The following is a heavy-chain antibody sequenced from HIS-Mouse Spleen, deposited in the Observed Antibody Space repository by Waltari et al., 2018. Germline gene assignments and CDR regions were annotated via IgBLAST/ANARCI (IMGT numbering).Heavy chain of an antibody. J-gene: IGHJ4*02. V-gene: IGHV3-30*18. CDR2: KAYDGSNK. CDR3: AKDKHHAFDY. CDR1: GFTFSSYG. Sequence: QVQLVESGGGVVQPGRSLRLSCAASGFTFSSYGMHWVRQAPGKRLEWVAVKAYDGSNKYYADSVKGRFTISRDNSKNTLYLQMNSLRAEDTAVYYCAKDKHHAFDYWGQGTLVTVSS.